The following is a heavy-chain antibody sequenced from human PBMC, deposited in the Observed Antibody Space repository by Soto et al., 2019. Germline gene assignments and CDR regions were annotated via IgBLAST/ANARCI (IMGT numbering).Heavy chain of an antibody. V-gene: IGHV4-59*08. CDR3: ARHESSDYWYNHLHP. CDR1: GGSITNYY. J-gene: IGHJ5*02. Sequence: SETLSLTCTVSGGSITNYYWSWIRQPPGKGLEWIGFIYSADSTNYSPSSKSRVTISAELSKGQVSLILNSVTAADTAVYYCARHESSDYWYNHLHPWGQGTLVTVS. D-gene: IGHD3-22*01. CDR2: IYSADST.